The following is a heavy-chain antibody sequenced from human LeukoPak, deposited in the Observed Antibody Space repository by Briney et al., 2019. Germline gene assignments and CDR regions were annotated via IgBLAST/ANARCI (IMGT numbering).Heavy chain of an antibody. J-gene: IGHJ5*02. Sequence: SETLSLTCTVSGYSISSGYYWGWIRQPPGKGLEWIGSGYHIGSTYFNPSLRSRVTILIDFFKNQFSLKMSSVTAADTAIYYCARVGDYGDYVNWFDPWGPGTLVTVSS. V-gene: IGHV4-38-2*02. CDR3: ARVGDYGDYVNWFDP. D-gene: IGHD4-17*01. CDR1: GYSISSGYY. CDR2: GYHIGST.